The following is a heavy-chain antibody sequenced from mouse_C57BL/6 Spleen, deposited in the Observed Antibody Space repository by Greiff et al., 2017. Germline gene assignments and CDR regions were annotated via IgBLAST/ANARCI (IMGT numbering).Heavy chain of an antibody. J-gene: IGHJ4*01. V-gene: IGHV2-6-1*01. Sequence: VQLQESGPGLVAPSQSLSITCTVSGFSLTSYGVHWVRQPPGKGLEWLVVIWSDGSTNYNSAIKSRLSISKDNSKSQVFLKMNSLQTDDTAMYSCARHDYGSSYYAMDYWGQGTSVTVSS. D-gene: IGHD1-1*01. CDR3: ARHDYGSSYYAMDY. CDR2: IWSDGST. CDR1: GFSLTSYG.